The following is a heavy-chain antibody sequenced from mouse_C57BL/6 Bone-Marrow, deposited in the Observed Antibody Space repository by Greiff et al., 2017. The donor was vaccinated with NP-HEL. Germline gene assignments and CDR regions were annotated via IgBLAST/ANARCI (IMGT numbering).Heavy chain of an antibody. CDR2: IDPETGGT. J-gene: IGHJ4*01. CDR3: TRPMITNYYAMDY. D-gene: IGHD2-4*01. V-gene: IGHV1-15*01. CDR1: GYTFTDYE. Sequence: VQLQHSGAELVRPGASVTLSCKASGYTFTDYEMHWVKQTPVHGLEWIGAIDPETGGTAYNQKFKGKAILTADKSSSTAYMDLRSLTSEDSAVYYCTRPMITNYYAMDYWGQGTSVTVSS.